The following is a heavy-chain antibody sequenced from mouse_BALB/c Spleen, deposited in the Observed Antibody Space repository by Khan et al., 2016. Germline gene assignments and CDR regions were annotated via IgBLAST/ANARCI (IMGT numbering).Heavy chain of an antibody. J-gene: IGHJ2*01. V-gene: IGHV4-1*02. D-gene: IGHD2-2*01. CDR1: GFDFSRYW. Sequence: EVKLLESGGGLVQPGGSLKLSCAASGFDFSRYWMSWVRQAPGKELEWSGEINTDSSTINYTQSLKNKVIISRDKAKNTRYLQMSKVRSEDTAVYYCARQGDYGYDVYWGQGTTLTVSS. CDR3: ARQGDYGYDVY. CDR2: INTDSSTI.